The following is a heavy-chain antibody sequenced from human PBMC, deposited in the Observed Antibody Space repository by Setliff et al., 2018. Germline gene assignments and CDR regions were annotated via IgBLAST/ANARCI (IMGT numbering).Heavy chain of an antibody. D-gene: IGHD3-22*01. V-gene: IGHV4-61*02. CDR2: IYTSGST. CDR3: ASETTYYYDSSGYYYDEYFQH. CDR1: GGSISSGSYY. Sequence: SETLSLTCTVSGGSISSGSYYWSWIRQPAGKGLEWIGRIYTSGSTNYNPSLKSRVTISVDTSKNQFSLKLSSVTAADTAVYYCASETTYYYDSSGYYYDEYFQHWGQGTLVTVSS. J-gene: IGHJ1*01.